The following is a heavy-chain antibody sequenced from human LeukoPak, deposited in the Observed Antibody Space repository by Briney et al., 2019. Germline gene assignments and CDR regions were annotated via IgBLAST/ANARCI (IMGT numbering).Heavy chain of an antibody. CDR3: ARQARITMIVVVSDAFDI. D-gene: IGHD3-22*01. V-gene: IGHV4-34*01. CDR1: GGSFSGYY. J-gene: IGHJ3*02. Sequence: PSETLSLTCAVYGGSFSGYYRGWIRQPPGKGLEWIGEINHSGSTNYNPSLKSRVTISVDTSKNQFSLKLSSVTAADTAVYYCARQARITMIVVVSDAFDIWGQGTMVTVSS. CDR2: INHSGST.